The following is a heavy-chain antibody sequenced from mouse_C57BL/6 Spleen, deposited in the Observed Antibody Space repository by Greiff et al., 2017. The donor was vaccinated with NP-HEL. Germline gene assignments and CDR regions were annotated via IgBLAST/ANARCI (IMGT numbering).Heavy chain of an antibody. Sequence: DVKLQESGEGLVKPGGSLKLSCAASGFTFSSYAMSWVRQTPEKRLEWVAYISSGGDYIYYADTVKGRFTISRDNARNTLYLQMSSLKSEDTAMYYCTRGKTTVVATDWYFDVWGTGTTVTVSS. CDR2: ISSGGDYI. J-gene: IGHJ1*03. D-gene: IGHD1-1*01. CDR1: GFTFSSYA. V-gene: IGHV5-9-1*02. CDR3: TRGKTTVVATDWYFDV.